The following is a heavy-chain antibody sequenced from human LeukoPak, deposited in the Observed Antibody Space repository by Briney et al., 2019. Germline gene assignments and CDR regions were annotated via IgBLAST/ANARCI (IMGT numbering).Heavy chain of an antibody. CDR3: ARGHLVPAAIWFDP. D-gene: IGHD2-2*01. Sequence: SETLSLTCAVYGESFSGYYWSWIRQPPGSGPEWIGEINHSGSTNYNPSLKSRVTISVDTSKNQFSLKLSSVTAADTAVYYCARGHLVPAAIWFDPWGQGTLVTVSS. CDR1: GESFSGYY. J-gene: IGHJ5*02. CDR2: INHSGST. V-gene: IGHV4-34*01.